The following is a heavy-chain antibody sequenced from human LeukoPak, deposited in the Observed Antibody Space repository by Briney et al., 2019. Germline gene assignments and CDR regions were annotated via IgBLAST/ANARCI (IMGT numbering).Heavy chain of an antibody. CDR1: DDGFSRHW. V-gene: IGHV5-51*01. J-gene: IGHJ4*02. CDR2: IYPDDSDT. CDR3: ARQGQLATSIDY. Sequence: GESLQISCQSSDDGFSRHWIAWVRQMPGKGLEWMGIIYPDDSDTKYNPSFQGQVTISADKSISTAYLQWSSLKASDTAMYYCARQGQLATSIDYWGQGTLVTVSS. D-gene: IGHD6-13*01.